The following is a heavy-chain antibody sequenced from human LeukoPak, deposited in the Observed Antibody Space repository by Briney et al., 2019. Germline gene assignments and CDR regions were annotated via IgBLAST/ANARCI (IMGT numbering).Heavy chain of an antibody. D-gene: IGHD2-2*01. Sequence: GGSLRLSCAASGFSVSNNYMSWVRQAPGKGLEWVSVIYSGGTTYYADSVKGRFTISRDNSKNTLYVQMNSLRAEDTAVYYCARVSGEIVAVPGGVQYYYYYMDVWGKGTTVTVS. J-gene: IGHJ6*03. CDR1: GFSVSNNY. CDR2: IYSGGTT. V-gene: IGHV3-53*01. CDR3: ARVSGEIVAVPGGVQYYYYYMDV.